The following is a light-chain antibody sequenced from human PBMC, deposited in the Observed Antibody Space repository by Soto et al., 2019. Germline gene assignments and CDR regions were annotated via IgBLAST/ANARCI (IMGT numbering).Light chain of an antibody. CDR2: DVS. Sequence: QSALTQPPSVSGSPGQSVAISCTGTSSDVGGYKRVSWYQQAPGKAPKLLIYDVSNRPSGGSARFSGSKSGNTASLTISGLQAEDEADYYCTSYASGSAYVFGPGTKVTVL. CDR3: TSYASGSAYV. J-gene: IGLJ1*01. V-gene: IGLV2-18*02. CDR1: SSDVGGYKR.